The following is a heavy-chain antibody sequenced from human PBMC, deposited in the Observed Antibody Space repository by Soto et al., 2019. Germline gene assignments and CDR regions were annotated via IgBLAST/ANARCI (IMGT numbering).Heavy chain of an antibody. V-gene: IGHV1-69*13. D-gene: IGHD3-3*01. CDR2: IIPIFGTA. J-gene: IGHJ3*02. Sequence: VASVKVSCKASGGTFSTYAISWVRQAPGQGLEWMGGIIPIFGTAKYAQKFQGRVTITADESTSTAYMELRSLRSEDTAVYYCAREIFGVIISGGRDAFDIWGQGTMVTVSS. CDR3: AREIFGVIISGGRDAFDI. CDR1: GGTFSTYA.